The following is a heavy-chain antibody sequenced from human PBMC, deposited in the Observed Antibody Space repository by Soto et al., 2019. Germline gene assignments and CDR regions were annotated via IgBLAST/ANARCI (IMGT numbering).Heavy chain of an antibody. D-gene: IGHD1-26*01. Sequence: QVQLVQSGAEVKKPGASVKVSCKASGYTFTSYGISWVRQAPGQGLEWMGWISAYNGNTNYAQKLQCRVTMTTDTSTSTAYMELRSVRSDDTAVYYCARDSGSYYRRNRVDYWGQGTLVSVSS. J-gene: IGHJ4*02. CDR2: ISAYNGNT. CDR1: GYTFTSYG. V-gene: IGHV1-18*04. CDR3: ARDSGSYYRRNRVDY.